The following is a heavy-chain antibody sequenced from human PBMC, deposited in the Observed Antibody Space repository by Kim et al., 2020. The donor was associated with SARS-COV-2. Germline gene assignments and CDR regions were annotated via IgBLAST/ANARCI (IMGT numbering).Heavy chain of an antibody. D-gene: IGHD3-16*01. V-gene: IGHV4-30-4*01. J-gene: IGHJ5*01. Sequence: SETLSLTCTVSGDTISSGDYYWSWIRQSPNLGLEWIGYISYAGSTYYNPSLKTRATVSIDTSKDHFSLRLSSVTAADTAVYYCARDSMITLGGGIDSWG. CDR3: ARDSMITLGGGIDS. CDR1: GDTISSGDYY. CDR2: ISYAGST.